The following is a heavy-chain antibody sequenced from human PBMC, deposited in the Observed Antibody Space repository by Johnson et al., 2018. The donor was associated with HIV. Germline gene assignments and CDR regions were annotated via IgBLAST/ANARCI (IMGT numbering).Heavy chain of an antibody. CDR3: AKDRWYDSSGKSANLADDAFDI. V-gene: IGHV3-23*04. CDR2: ISGSGCST. CDR1: GFTFSSYA. D-gene: IGHD3-22*01. Sequence: VQLVESGGGLVQPGGSLRLSCAASGFTFSSYAMSWVRQAPGTGLEWVSAISGSGCSTYYADFVKGRFTISRDNSKNTLYLQMNSLRAEDTAVYYCAKDRWYDSSGKSANLADDAFDIWGQGTMVTVSS. J-gene: IGHJ3*02.